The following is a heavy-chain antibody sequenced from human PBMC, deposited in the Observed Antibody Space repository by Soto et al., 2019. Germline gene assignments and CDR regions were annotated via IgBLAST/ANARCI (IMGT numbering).Heavy chain of an antibody. D-gene: IGHD6-19*01. V-gene: IGHV4-59*01. Sequence: SEALSLTCTVSGGSIETFYWSWIRQPPGKGLEWIAYISNSGSANYSPSLESRVTVSVDTAKKEFSLKLNSVTAADTATYYCARILRDSQGWYHHDFWGQGTLVTVSS. CDR2: ISNSGSA. CDR3: ARILRDSQGWYHHDF. J-gene: IGHJ4*02. CDR1: GGSIETFY.